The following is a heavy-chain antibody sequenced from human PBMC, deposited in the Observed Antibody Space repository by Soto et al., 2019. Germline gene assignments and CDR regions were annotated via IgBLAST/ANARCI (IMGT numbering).Heavy chain of an antibody. CDR3: AREGPPRIAAAGTSSYWYFDL. D-gene: IGHD6-13*01. CDR1: GGSISSYY. J-gene: IGHJ2*01. CDR2: IYYSGST. V-gene: IGHV4-59*01. Sequence: QVQLQESGPGLVKPSETLSLTCTVSGGSISSYYWSWIRQPPGKGLEWIGYIYYSGSTNYNPSLNSRLTISVDTSKKQFSLKLSSVAAAETAVYYCAREGPPRIAAAGTSSYWYFDLWGRGTLVTVSS.